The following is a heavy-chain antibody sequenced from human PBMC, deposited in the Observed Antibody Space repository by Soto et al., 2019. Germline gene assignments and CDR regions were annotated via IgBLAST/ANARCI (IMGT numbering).Heavy chain of an antibody. Sequence: PSETLSLTCTVSGGSISSSSYYWGWIRQPPGKGLEWIGSIYYSGSTYYNPSLKSRVTISVDTSKNQFSLKLSSVTAADTAVYYCARRGDYGDYVVDFDYWGQGTLVTVSS. CDR3: ARRGDYGDYVVDFDY. CDR2: IYYSGST. CDR1: GGSISSSSYY. D-gene: IGHD4-17*01. J-gene: IGHJ4*02. V-gene: IGHV4-39*01.